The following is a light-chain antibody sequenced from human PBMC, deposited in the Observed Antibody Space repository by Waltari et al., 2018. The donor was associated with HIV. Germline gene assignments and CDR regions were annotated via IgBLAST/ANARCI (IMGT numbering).Light chain of an antibody. Sequence: QSALTQPASVSGSPGQSITISYTGRSSDVGRYNLVSWYQQHPGKAPKLMIYEGIKRPSGVSNRFSGSKSGNTASLTISGLQAEDEADYYCCSYAGSSNWVFGGGTKLTVL. CDR1: SSDVGRYNL. CDR3: CSYAGSSNWV. V-gene: IGLV2-23*01. J-gene: IGLJ3*02. CDR2: EGI.